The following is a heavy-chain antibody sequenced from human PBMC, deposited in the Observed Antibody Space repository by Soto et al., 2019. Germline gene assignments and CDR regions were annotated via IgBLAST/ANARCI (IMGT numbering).Heavy chain of an antibody. J-gene: IGHJ6*02. CDR3: ARDYYFRRKYYYYDGMDV. V-gene: IGHV1-18*04. CDR2: ISAYNGNT. CDR1: GYTFISYG. D-gene: IGHD3-10*02. Sequence: GASVKVSCKASGYTFISYGISWVRQAPGQGLEWMGWISAYNGNTNYAQKLQGRVTMTTDTSTSTAYMELRSLRSDDTAVYYCARDYYFRRKYYYYDGMDVWGQGTTGTVAS.